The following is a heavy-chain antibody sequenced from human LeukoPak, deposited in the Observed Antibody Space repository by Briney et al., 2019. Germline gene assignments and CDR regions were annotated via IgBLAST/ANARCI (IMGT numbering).Heavy chain of an antibody. CDR2: IGSYNGNT. CDR1: GYTFNRYG. J-gene: IGHJ4*02. D-gene: IGHD3-16*01. V-gene: IGHV1-18*01. CDR3: ARSGAEITRLNDY. Sequence: ASVKVSCKASGYTFNRYGISWVRQAPGQGLEWMGWIGSYNGNTNYAQKLQGRVTMTTDTSTSTAYMELRSLKSDDTAVYYCARSGAEITRLNDYWGQGTLVTVSS.